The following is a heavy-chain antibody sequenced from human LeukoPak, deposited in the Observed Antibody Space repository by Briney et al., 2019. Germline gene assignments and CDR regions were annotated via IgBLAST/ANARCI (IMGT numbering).Heavy chain of an antibody. CDR3: ARVVVDTAMVTYYFDY. Sequence: GGSLRLSCAASGFTFSSYSMNWVRQAPGKGLEWVSSISSISSYIYYADSVKGRFTISRDNAKNSLYLQMNSLRAEDTAVYYCARVVVDTAMVTYYFDYWGQGTLVTVSS. D-gene: IGHD5-18*01. CDR1: GFTFSSYS. CDR2: ISSISSYI. V-gene: IGHV3-21*01. J-gene: IGHJ4*02.